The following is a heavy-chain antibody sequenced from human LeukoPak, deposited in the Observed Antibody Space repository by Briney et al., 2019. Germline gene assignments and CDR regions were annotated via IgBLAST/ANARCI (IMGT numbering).Heavy chain of an antibody. J-gene: IGHJ4*02. Sequence: ASETLSLTCTVSGGSINSSSYYWGWIRQPPGKGLEWIGSIYYSGTTYYNPSLKSRVTISVDTSKNQFSLKLSSVTAADTAVYYCATTTIRLGYWGQGTLVTVSS. CDR2: IYYSGTT. CDR1: GGSINSSSYY. D-gene: IGHD1-26*01. CDR3: ATTTIRLGY. V-gene: IGHV4-39*07.